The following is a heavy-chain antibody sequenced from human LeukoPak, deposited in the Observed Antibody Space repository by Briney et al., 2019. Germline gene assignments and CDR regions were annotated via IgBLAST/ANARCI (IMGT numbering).Heavy chain of an antibody. CDR2: ISYGGIDK. CDR1: GFNFGSYA. D-gene: IGHD3-3*01. V-gene: IGHV3-30*04. CDR3: ARESWSDSVAFDI. Sequence: GGSLRLSCAASGFNFGSYAMHWVRQAPGEGLEWVGLISYGGIDKSYADSVKGRFTISRDSSKRTLYLQMNSLRAEDTAMYYCARESWSDSVAFDIWGLGTMVIVSS. J-gene: IGHJ3*02.